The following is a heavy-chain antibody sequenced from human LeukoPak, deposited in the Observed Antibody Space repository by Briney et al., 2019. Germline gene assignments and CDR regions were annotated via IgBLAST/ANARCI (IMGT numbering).Heavy chain of an antibody. CDR3: ARTFRGGWYYFDY. D-gene: IGHD6-19*01. J-gene: IGHJ4*02. CDR1: GGSISSSSYY. V-gene: IGHV4-61*01. CDR2: IYYGGST. Sequence: SETLSLTCTVSGGSISSSSYYWSWIRQPPGKGLEWIAYIYYGGSTNYDPSLKSRVTVSVDTSKSQFSLKLSSVTAADTAVYYCARTFRGGWYYFDYWGQGTLVTVSS.